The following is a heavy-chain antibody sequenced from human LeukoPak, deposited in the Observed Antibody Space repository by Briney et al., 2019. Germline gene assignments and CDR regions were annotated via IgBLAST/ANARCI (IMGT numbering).Heavy chain of an antibody. CDR2: IYYSGST. J-gene: IGHJ5*02. CDR1: GGSISSYY. Sequence: SETLSLTCTVSGGSISSYYWSWIRQPPGKGLEWIGYIYYSGSTNYNPSLKSRVTISVDTSKNQFSLKLSSVTAADTAVYYCAREFQYSSSLNWFDPWGQGTLVTVSS. CDR3: AREFQYSSSLNWFDP. V-gene: IGHV4-59*12. D-gene: IGHD6-13*01.